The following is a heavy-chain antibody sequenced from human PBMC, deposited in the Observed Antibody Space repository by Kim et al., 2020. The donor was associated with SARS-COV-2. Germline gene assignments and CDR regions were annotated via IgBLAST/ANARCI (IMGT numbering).Heavy chain of an antibody. CDR3: TTDLTLYYYYYYGMDV. D-gene: IGHD3-9*01. V-gene: IGHV3-15*01. J-gene: IGHJ6*02. Sequence: PVKGRFTISRDDSKNTLYLKMNSLKTEDTAVYYCTTDLTLYYYYYYGMDVWGQGTTVTVSS.